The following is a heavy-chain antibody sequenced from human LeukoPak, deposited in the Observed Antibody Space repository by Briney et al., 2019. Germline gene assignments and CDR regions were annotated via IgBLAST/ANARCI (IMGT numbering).Heavy chain of an antibody. J-gene: IGHJ4*02. Sequence: ASVKVSCKASGYTFSSYAMNWVRQAPGQGLEWMGKISANTGNPTYAQGFTGRFVFSLDTSVTTAYLQISSLKAEDTAVYYCARLMGSSWQDFDYWGQGTLVTVSS. V-gene: IGHV7-4-1*02. CDR2: ISANTGNP. CDR1: GYTFSSYA. D-gene: IGHD6-13*01. CDR3: ARLMGSSWQDFDY.